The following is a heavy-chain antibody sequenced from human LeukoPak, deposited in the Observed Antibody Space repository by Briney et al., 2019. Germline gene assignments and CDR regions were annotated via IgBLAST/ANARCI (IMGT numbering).Heavy chain of an antibody. CDR2: IYPGDSDT. D-gene: IGHD6-19*01. CDR1: GYSFTNYW. CDR3: ARPLDAVAGTSSDY. J-gene: IGHJ4*02. Sequence: GESLKISCKGSGYSFTNYWIGWVRQMPGKGVEWMGVIYPGDSDTRYSPSFQGQVTISVAKSISTAYLHWSSLKASDTAMYYCARPLDAVAGTSSDYWGQGTLLTVS. V-gene: IGHV5-51*01.